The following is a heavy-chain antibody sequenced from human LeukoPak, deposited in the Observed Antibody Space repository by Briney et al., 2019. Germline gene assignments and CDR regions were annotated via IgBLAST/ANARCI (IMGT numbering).Heavy chain of an antibody. CDR2: INHSGST. D-gene: IGHD5-18*01. Sequence: KPSETLSLTCAVCGGSFSGYYWSWIRQPPGKGLEWIGEINHSGSTNYNPSLKSRVTISVDTSKNQFSLKLSSVTAADTAVYYCARGKDTAMGTAFDIWGQGTMVTVSS. CDR3: ARGKDTAMGTAFDI. CDR1: GGSFSGYY. J-gene: IGHJ3*02. V-gene: IGHV4-34*01.